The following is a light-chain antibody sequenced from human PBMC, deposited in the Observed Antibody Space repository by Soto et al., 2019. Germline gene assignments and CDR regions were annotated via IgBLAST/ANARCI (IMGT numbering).Light chain of an antibody. CDR3: QQYNNWLT. CDR1: QSISSN. CDR2: GAS. J-gene: IGKJ4*01. V-gene: IGKV3-15*01. Sequence: EVVMTQSPATLSVSPGERVTLSCRASQSISSNLAWYQQKPGQAPRLLIYGASTRATGIPASFSGSGSGTEFTLTISSLQSEDFAVYYCQQYNNWLTFGGGTKVEIK.